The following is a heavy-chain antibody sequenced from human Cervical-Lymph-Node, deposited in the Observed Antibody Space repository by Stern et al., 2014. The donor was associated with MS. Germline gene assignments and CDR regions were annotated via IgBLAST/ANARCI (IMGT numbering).Heavy chain of an antibody. CDR3: ARDGGTGGPGYYFDY. CDR2: VNPSDGRT. Sequence: VQLVESGAELKKPGASLKVSCMASGYTFTNSYLHWVRQAPGQGLEWMGIVNPSDGRTSSAQRFQGRLTMTTDPSTTTVYMELSSLRSEDTAVYYCARDGGTGGPGYYFDYWGQGTLVTVSS. D-gene: IGHD3-16*01. CDR1: GYTFTNSY. J-gene: IGHJ4*02. V-gene: IGHV1-46*01.